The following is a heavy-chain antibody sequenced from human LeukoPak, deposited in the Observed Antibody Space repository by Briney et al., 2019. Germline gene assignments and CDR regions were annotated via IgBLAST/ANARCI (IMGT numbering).Heavy chain of an antibody. CDR2: ISSSSSTI. Sequence: GGSLRLSCAASGFTFSSYSMNWVRQAPGKGLEWVSYISSSSSTIYYADSVKGRFTISRDNAKNSLYLQMNSLRVEDTAVYYCARDLIGWFGELYYGMDVWGQGTTVTVSS. V-gene: IGHV3-48*01. CDR1: GFTFSSYS. CDR3: ARDLIGWFGELYYGMDV. D-gene: IGHD3-10*01. J-gene: IGHJ6*02.